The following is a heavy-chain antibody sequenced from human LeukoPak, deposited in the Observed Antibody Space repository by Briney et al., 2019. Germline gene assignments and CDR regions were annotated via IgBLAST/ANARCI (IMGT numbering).Heavy chain of an antibody. CDR2: IYHSGST. J-gene: IGHJ5*02. V-gene: IGHV4-4*02. CDR1: GDSISSSNW. CDR3: AREVWDIYWFDP. D-gene: IGHD2-15*01. Sequence: IPSETLSLTCAVSGDSISSSNWWSWVRQPPGKGLEWIGEIYHSGSTNYNPSLKSRVTISVDTSKNQFSLKLSSVTAADTAVYYCAREVWDIYWFDPWGQGTLVTVSS.